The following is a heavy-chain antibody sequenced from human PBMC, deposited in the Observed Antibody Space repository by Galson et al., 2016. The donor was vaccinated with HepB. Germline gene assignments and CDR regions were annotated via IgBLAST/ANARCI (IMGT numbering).Heavy chain of an antibody. Sequence: SVKVSCKASGYTFSNYGIHWVRQAPGQGLDWMGWINTGNGYTKYSQKFQGRVTITRDTSASTACMELSSLRYEDTAVYYCARGASYGSGGYYTWFDPWGQGTLVTVSS. V-gene: IGHV1-3*04. CDR1: GYTFSNYG. CDR3: ARGASYGSGGYYTWFDP. D-gene: IGHD3-10*01. CDR2: INTGNGYT. J-gene: IGHJ5*02.